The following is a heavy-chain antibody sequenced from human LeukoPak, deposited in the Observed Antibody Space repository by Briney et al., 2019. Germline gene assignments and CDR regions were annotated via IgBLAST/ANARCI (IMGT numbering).Heavy chain of an antibody. D-gene: IGHD3-22*01. J-gene: IGHJ3*02. CDR2: IYNSGST. CDR3: ARDLLYATMIVVVTPVAFDI. Sequence: PSETLSLTCTVSGYSISSGYYWGWIRPPPGKGLECIGIIYNSGSTYYNPSLKGRVTISGDKSKNQFSLKLSSVTAADTAVYYCARDLLYATMIVVVTPVAFDIWGQGTMVTVSS. V-gene: IGHV4-38-2*02. CDR1: GYSISSGYY.